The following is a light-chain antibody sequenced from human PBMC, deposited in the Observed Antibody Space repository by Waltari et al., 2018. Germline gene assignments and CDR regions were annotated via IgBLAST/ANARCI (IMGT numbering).Light chain of an antibody. J-gene: IGLJ1*01. V-gene: IGLV2-14*03. CDR3: SSYTTSWTYV. CDR1: SSDIASDNY. Sequence: QSALTQPASVSGSPGQSITISCTGTSSDIASDNYVSWYQQYPGEAPKLLIYDVTSRPSGVSSRFSGSKSGHTAFLTISGLQAEDEADFFCSSYTTSWTYVFGTGTTVNVL. CDR2: DVT.